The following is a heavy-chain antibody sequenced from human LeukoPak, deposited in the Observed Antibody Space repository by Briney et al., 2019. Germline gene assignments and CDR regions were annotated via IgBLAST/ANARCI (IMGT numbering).Heavy chain of an antibody. D-gene: IGHD3-10*01. CDR2: ICGDGSSI. V-gene: IGHV3-23*01. J-gene: IGHJ4*02. Sequence: GGSLRLSCAASGFTFSNYDMSWVRQAPGKGLEWVAGICGDGSSIYYADSVKGRFTISRDNSKNTLYLVMNSLRAEDTAVYYCAKEDGIYGSVRYYYFYYWGQVTLVTFSS. CDR3: AKEDGIYGSVRYYYFYY. CDR1: GFTFSNYD.